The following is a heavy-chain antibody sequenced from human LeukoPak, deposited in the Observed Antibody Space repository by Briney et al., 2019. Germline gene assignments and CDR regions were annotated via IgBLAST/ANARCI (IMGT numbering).Heavy chain of an antibody. CDR1: GYTFTGYH. CDR2: INPNSGGT. V-gene: IGHV1-2*02. Sequence: GASVKVSCKASGYTFTGYHMHWVRQAPGQGLEWMGWINPNSGGTNYAQKFQGRVTMTRDTSISTAYMELSRLRSDDTAVYYCARARAVAGTDWFDPWGQGTLVTVSS. D-gene: IGHD6-19*01. CDR3: ARARAVAGTDWFDP. J-gene: IGHJ5*02.